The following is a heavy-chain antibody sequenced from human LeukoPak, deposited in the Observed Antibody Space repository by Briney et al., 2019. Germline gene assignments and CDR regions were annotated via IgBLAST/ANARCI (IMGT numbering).Heavy chain of an antibody. D-gene: IGHD3-22*01. J-gene: IGHJ6*03. CDR3: ARVGDSSGFEYYYMDV. CDR2: ISSSSSTI. Sequence: PGGSLRLSCAASGFTFSSYSMNWVRQAPGKGLEWVSYISSSSSTIYYADSVKGRFTISRDNAKNSLYLQMNSLRAEDTALYYCARVGDSSGFEYYYMDVWGKGTTVTVSS. CDR1: GFTFSSYS. V-gene: IGHV3-48*04.